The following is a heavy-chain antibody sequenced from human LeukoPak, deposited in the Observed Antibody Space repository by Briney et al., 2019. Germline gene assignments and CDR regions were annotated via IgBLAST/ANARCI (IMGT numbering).Heavy chain of an antibody. Sequence: GGSLRLSCEASGFTFSNAWMSWVRQAQGKGLEWVGRIKSKTDGGTTDYAAPVKGRFTISRDDSKNTLYLQMNSLKTEDTTVYYCTTDDYYYDSSGYHSIFDYWGQGTLVTVSS. CDR1: GFTFSNAW. J-gene: IGHJ4*02. D-gene: IGHD3-22*01. CDR3: TTDDYYYDSSGYHSIFDY. CDR2: IKSKTDGGTT. V-gene: IGHV3-15*01.